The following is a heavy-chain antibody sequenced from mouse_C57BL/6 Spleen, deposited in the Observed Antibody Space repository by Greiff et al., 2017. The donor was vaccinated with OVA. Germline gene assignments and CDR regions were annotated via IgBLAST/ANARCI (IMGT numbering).Heavy chain of an antibody. CDR2: ISYDGSN. J-gene: IGHJ2*01. CDR3: ARDLLEGY. V-gene: IGHV3-6*01. Sequence: DVKLQESGPGLVKPSQSLSLTCSVTGYSITSGYYWNWIRQFPGNKLEWMGYISYDGSNNYNPSLKNRISITRDTSKNQFFLKLNSVTTEDTATYYCARDLLEGYWGQGTTLTVSS. CDR1: GYSITSGYY. D-gene: IGHD1-1*01.